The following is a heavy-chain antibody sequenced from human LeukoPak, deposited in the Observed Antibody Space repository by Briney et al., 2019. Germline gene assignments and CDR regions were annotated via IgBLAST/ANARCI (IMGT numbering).Heavy chain of an antibody. J-gene: IGHJ4*02. D-gene: IGHD6-19*01. V-gene: IGHV4-59*11. Sequence: PSETLSLTCTVSGASISSHYWSWIRQSPGKGLEWIGYISYSGRTDYNPSLKSRVTLSVDTSKNQISLRLCSVTAADTAVYYCTRDGGVAVTPLDFDFWGQGTLVTVSS. CDR1: GASISSHY. CDR2: ISYSGRT. CDR3: TRDGGVAVTPLDFDF.